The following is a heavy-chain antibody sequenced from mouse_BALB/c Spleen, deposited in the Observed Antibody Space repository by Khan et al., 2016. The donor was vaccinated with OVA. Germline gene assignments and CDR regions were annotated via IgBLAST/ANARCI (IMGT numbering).Heavy chain of an antibody. D-gene: IGHD2-14*01. CDR1: GYSITSDYA. Sequence: EVKLLESGPGLVKPSQSLSLTCTVTGYSITSDYAWNWIRQFPGDRLEWMGYISSSGSDSYNPSLKSRISITRDTSKNQFFLQLKSVTTEDTATYFCARSLYYSYGYGLDYWGRGSSVTVSS. J-gene: IGHJ4*01. CDR3: ARSLYYSYGYGLDY. V-gene: IGHV3-2*02. CDR2: ISSSGSD.